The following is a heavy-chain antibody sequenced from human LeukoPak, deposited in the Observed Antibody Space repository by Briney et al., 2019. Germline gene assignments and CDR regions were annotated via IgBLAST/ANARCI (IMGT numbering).Heavy chain of an antibody. CDR2: INHSGST. Sequence: SETLSLTCAVYGGPFSGYYWSWIRQPPGKGLEWIGEINHSGSTNYNPSLKSRVTISVDTSKSQFSLKLSSVTAADTAVYYCAAETTAGNAWGQGTLVAVSS. D-gene: IGHD6-13*01. CDR1: GGPFSGYY. V-gene: IGHV4-34*01. CDR3: AAETTAGNA. J-gene: IGHJ5*02.